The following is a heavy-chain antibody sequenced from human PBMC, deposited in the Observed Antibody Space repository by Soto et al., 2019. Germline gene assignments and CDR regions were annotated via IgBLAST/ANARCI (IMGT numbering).Heavy chain of an antibody. Sequence: ASVKVSCKVSGYTLTELSMHWVRQAPGKGLEWMGGFDPEDGETIYAQKFQGRVTMTEDTSTDTAYMELSSLRSEDTAVYYCATGRTITGYSSSWYEDYWGQGTLVTVSS. CDR1: GYTLTELS. CDR2: FDPEDGET. CDR3: ATGRTITGYSSSWYEDY. D-gene: IGHD6-13*01. J-gene: IGHJ4*02. V-gene: IGHV1-24*01.